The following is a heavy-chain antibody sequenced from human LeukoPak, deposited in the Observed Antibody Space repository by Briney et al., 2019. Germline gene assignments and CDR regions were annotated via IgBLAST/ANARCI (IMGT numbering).Heavy chain of an antibody. J-gene: IGHJ5*02. Sequence: SETLPLTCTVSGGSFSGYYCTWIRQPPGKGLEWIGEINHSGSANYNPSLKSRVTISLDTSKNQFSLKLSSVTAADTAVYYCARAREYQLLSAEFDPWGQGTLVTVSS. D-gene: IGHD2-2*01. CDR2: INHSGSA. CDR1: GGSFSGYY. V-gene: IGHV4-34*01. CDR3: ARAREYQLLSAEFDP.